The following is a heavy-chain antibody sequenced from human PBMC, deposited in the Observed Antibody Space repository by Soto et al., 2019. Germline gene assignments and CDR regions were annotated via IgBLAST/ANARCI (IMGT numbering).Heavy chain of an antibody. CDR1: GYTFTSYG. Sequence: QVQLVQSGAEVKKPGASVKVSCKASGYTFTSYGISWVRQAPGQGLEWMGWISAYNGNTNYAQKLQGRVTMTTDTSTSTAYMELRSLRSDDTAVYYCAREGTYYDFWSGSHYRPNYYYGMDVWGQGTTVTVSS. V-gene: IGHV1-18*04. CDR2: ISAYNGNT. D-gene: IGHD3-3*01. J-gene: IGHJ6*02. CDR3: AREGTYYDFWSGSHYRPNYYYGMDV.